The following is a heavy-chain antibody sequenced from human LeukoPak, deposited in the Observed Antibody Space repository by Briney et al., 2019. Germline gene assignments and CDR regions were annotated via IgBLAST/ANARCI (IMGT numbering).Heavy chain of an antibody. Sequence: GGSLRPSCAASGFTVTSNYMNWVRQAPGKGLEWVSVIYSGGSTYYADSVRGRFTISRDNSKNTLYLQMNSLRAEDTAVYYCARGEDYGDYFDYWGQGTLVTVSS. D-gene: IGHD4-17*01. CDR1: GFTVTSNY. CDR2: IYSGGST. CDR3: ARGEDYGDYFDY. J-gene: IGHJ4*02. V-gene: IGHV3-53*01.